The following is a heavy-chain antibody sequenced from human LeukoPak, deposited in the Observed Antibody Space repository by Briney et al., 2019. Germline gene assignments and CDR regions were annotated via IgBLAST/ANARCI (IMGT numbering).Heavy chain of an antibody. CDR3: AKDMEQWLVFRPFDY. V-gene: IGHV3-23*01. CDR1: GFTFSSYA. CDR2: ISGSGYST. D-gene: IGHD6-19*01. J-gene: IGHJ4*02. Sequence: GGSLRLSCAASGFTFSSYAMSWVRQAPGKGLEWVSTISGSGYSTYYADSVKGRFTISRDNSKNTLYLQMNSLRAGDTAVYYCAKDMEQWLVFRPFDYWGQGTLVTVSS.